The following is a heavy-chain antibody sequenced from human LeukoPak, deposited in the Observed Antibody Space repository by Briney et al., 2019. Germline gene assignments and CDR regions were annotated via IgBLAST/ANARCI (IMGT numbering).Heavy chain of an antibody. Sequence: GGSLRLSCAASGFTFSSYDMHWVRQATGKGLEWVSAIGTAGDTYYPGSVKGRFTISRENAKNSLYLQMNSLRAGDTAVYYCARGGIAAAGTLVPGRREPPRYRFVGLDYWGQGTLVTVSS. CDR1: GFTFSSYD. CDR2: IGTAGDT. V-gene: IGHV3-13*04. CDR3: ARGGIAAAGTLVPGRREPPRYRFVGLDY. D-gene: IGHD6-13*01. J-gene: IGHJ4*02.